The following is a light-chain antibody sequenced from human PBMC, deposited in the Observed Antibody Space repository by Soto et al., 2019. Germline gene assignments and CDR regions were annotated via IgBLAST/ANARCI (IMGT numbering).Light chain of an antibody. J-gene: IGKJ4*01. Sequence: EIVMTQSPVTLSVSPGDRATLSCRASQSVNSNLAWYQHKPGQTPKLLIYVASTRATGIPARFSGSGSGTEFTLTISSLKSEDFAVYYCQPYNVWPLTFGGGTKVEFK. CDR3: QPYNVWPLT. CDR1: QSVNSN. CDR2: VAS. V-gene: IGKV3-15*01.